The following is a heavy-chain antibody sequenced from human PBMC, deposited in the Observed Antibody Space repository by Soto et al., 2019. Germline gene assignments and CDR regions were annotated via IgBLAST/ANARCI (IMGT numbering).Heavy chain of an antibody. J-gene: IGHJ4*02. Sequence: QVQLQESGPGLVKPSGTLSLTCVVSGGSISNTNWWRWVRQPPGKGLEWIGEIYHSGTTNYSPSLKSRVTISVDMSKNQFSLTLSSVTAADTAVYYCAFPATADFDYWGQGTLVTVSS. CDR1: GGSISNTNW. V-gene: IGHV4-4*02. D-gene: IGHD6-13*01. CDR2: IYHSGTT. CDR3: AFPATADFDY.